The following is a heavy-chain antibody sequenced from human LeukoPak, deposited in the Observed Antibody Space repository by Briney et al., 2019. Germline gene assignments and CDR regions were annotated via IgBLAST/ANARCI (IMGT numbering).Heavy chain of an antibody. J-gene: IGHJ4*02. CDR1: GFTFSSYG. V-gene: IGHV3-30*03. Sequence: GRSLRLSCAASGFTFSSYGMHWVRQAPGKGLEWVAVISYDGSNKYYADSVKGRFTISRDNSKNTLYLQMNSLRAEDTAVYYCARSWPYSSSLDYWGQGTLVTVSS. CDR3: ARSWPYSSSLDY. D-gene: IGHD6-13*01. CDR2: ISYDGSNK.